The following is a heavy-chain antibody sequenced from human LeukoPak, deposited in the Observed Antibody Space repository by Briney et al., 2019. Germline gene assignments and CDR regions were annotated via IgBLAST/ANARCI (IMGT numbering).Heavy chain of an antibody. CDR2: ISGSGGST. D-gene: IGHD6-19*01. CDR3: AKADVEWLVRGYFDY. V-gene: IGHV3-23*01. Sequence: GGSLRLSCAASGFTFSSYAMSWVRQAPGKGLEWVSAISGSGGSTYYADSVKGRFSISRDNSKNTLYLQMNSLRAEDTAVYYCAKADVEWLVRGYFDYWGQGTLVTVSS. CDR1: GFTFSSYA. J-gene: IGHJ4*02.